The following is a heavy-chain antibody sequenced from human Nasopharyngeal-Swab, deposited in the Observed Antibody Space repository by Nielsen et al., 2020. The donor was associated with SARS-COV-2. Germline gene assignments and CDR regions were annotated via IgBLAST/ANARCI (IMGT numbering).Heavy chain of an antibody. CDR3: AREGAHYYDSSGYFSHDY. J-gene: IGHJ4*02. CDR2: INPSGVTT. Sequence: WVRQAPGQGLEWMGIINPSGVTTTYAQKFQGRVTMTRDTSTRAVYMELSSLRSEDTAMYYCAREGAHYYDSSGYFSHDYWGQGTLVTVSS. D-gene: IGHD3-22*01. V-gene: IGHV1-46*01.